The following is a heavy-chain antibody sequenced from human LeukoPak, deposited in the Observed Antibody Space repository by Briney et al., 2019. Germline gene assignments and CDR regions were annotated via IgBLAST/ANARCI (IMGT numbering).Heavy chain of an antibody. J-gene: IGHJ4*02. CDR1: GGSISSGSYY. D-gene: IGHD5-18*01. Sequence: SQTLSLTCTVSGGSISSGSYYWSWIRQPAGKGLEWIGRIYASGSTNYNPSLKSRVTMSEDTSKNQFSLKLSSVTAADTAVYYCARVDTAMGVPFDYWGQGTLVTVSS. V-gene: IGHV4-61*02. CDR2: IYASGST. CDR3: ARVDTAMGVPFDY.